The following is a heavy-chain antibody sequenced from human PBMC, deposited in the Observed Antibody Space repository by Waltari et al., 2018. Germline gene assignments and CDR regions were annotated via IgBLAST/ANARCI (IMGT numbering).Heavy chain of an antibody. CDR2: IYWNDDK. Sequence: QITLKESGPTLVKPTQTLTLTCTFSGFSLSTSGVGVGWIRQPPGKALEWLSLIYWNDDKRYSPSLKSRLTITKDTSKNQVVLTMTNMDPVDTATYYCAHSSCSGGSCYLLYYFDYWGQGTLVTVSS. J-gene: IGHJ4*02. CDR1: GFSLSTSGVG. D-gene: IGHD2-15*01. V-gene: IGHV2-5*01. CDR3: AHSSCSGGSCYLLYYFDY.